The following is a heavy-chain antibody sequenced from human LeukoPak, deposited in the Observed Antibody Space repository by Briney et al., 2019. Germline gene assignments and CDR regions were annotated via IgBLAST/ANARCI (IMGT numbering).Heavy chain of an antibody. CDR2: IYPGDSDT. V-gene: IGHV5-51*01. CDR1: GYDFTIYW. CDR3: ARHDRGYYFGLDV. J-gene: IGHJ6*02. Sequence: GESLKISCKGSGYDFTIYWIAWVRQMPGKGLGWMGIIYPGDSDTRYSPSFQGQVTISADKSISTAYLQSSSLKASYTAMYYCARHDRGYYFGLDVWGQGTTVTVSS.